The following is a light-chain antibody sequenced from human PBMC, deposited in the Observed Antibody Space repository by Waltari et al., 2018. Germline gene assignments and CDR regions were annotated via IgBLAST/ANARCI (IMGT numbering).Light chain of an antibody. CDR3: QQYNNWPPGA. J-gene: IGKJ1*01. CDR1: QSVRSN. CDR2: GAS. Sequence: EIEITQSPATLSVSPGEGATLSCRASQSVRSNLPWYQQKPGQAPRLLIHGASTRATGIPARFSGSGSGTEFTLTISSLQSEDFAVYYCQQYNNWPPGAFGQGTKVEIK. V-gene: IGKV3-15*01.